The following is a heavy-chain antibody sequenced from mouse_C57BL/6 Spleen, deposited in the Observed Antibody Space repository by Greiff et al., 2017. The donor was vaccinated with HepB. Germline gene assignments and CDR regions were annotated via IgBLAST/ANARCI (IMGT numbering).Heavy chain of an antibody. J-gene: IGHJ2*01. CDR3: ARRDDYGY. CDR2: IYPRSGNT. Sequence: QVQLQQSGAELARPGASVKLSCKASGYTFTSYGISWVKQRTGQGLEWIGEIYPRSGNTYYNEKFKGKATLTADKSSSTAYMELRSLTSEDSAVYFCARRDDYGYWGQGTTLTVSS. V-gene: IGHV1-81*01. D-gene: IGHD2-4*01. CDR1: GYTFTSYG.